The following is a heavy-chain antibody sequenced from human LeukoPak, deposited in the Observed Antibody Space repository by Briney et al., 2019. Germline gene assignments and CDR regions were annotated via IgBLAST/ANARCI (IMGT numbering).Heavy chain of an antibody. CDR2: ISISGDSL. D-gene: IGHD4-11*01. CDR3: ARAVTDYYYGMDV. V-gene: IGHV3-23*01. Sequence: PGGSLRLSCGASGFTFSNYAMSWVRQAPGKGLEWVSSISISGDSLYYADSVKGRFTISRDNSKNTLYLQLNSLRAEDTAVYYCARAVTDYYYGMDVWGQGTTVTVSS. J-gene: IGHJ6*02. CDR1: GFTFSNYA.